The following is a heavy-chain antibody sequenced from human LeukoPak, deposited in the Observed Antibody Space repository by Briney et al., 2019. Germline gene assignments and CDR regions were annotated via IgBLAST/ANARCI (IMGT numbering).Heavy chain of an antibody. CDR2: IYPGDSDT. V-gene: IGHV5-51*01. J-gene: IGHJ4*02. D-gene: IGHD2-15*01. CDR3: AIGRYCSGGTCHRSPDF. CDR1: GYSFTSYW. Sequence: GESLKISCKGSGYSFTSYWIGWVRQMPGKGLEWMGIIYPGDSDTRYSPSFQGQVTISVDKSISTAYLRWSSLKASDSGMYYCAIGRYCSGGTCHRSPDFWGQGTLVTVSS.